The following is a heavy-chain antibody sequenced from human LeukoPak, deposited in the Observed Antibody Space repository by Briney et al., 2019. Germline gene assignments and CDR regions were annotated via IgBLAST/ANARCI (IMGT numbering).Heavy chain of an antibody. D-gene: IGHD3-16*02. Sequence: GGSLRLSCAASGFTVSSNYMSWVRQAPGKGLEWVSFISGRGTSTYYADSVKGRFTISRDNSKNTLYLQMSSLRAGDTAVYYCAKSPYRFDALDIWGQGTMVTVSS. J-gene: IGHJ3*02. CDR2: ISGRGTST. CDR1: GFTVSSNY. V-gene: IGHV3-23*01. CDR3: AKSPYRFDALDI.